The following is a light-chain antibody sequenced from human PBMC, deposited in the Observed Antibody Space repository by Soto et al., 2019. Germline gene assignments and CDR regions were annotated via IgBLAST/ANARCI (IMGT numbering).Light chain of an antibody. CDR2: DAS. V-gene: IGKV3-11*01. CDR3: QQRSNWPL. Sequence: EIVLTQSPATLSLSPGERATLSCRASQSVSSYLAWYQQKPGQAPRLLIYDASNRATGIPARFSGSGSGTDLTLTISSLEAEDLAGYYCQQRSNWPLFGGGTKVEI. J-gene: IGKJ4*01. CDR1: QSVSSY.